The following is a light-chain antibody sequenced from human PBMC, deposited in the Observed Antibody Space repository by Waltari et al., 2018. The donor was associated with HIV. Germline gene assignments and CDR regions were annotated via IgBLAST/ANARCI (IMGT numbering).Light chain of an antibody. CDR3: DAWDNSLSGRV. J-gene: IGLJ3*02. CDR2: RNN. Sequence: HSLLTQPPSASGTPGQSVTISGSGSRSNIGNNDVYWFQHLPGTAPKLLIYRNNQRPSGVPDRFTGSKSGTSASLAISGLRSEDEADYYCDAWDNSLSGRVFGGGTKLTVL. V-gene: IGLV1-47*01. CDR1: RSNIGNND.